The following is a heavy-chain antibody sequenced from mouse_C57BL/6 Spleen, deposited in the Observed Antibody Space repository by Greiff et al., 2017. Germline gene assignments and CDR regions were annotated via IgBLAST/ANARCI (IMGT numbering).Heavy chain of an antibody. CDR2: IYPGSGST. J-gene: IGHJ4*01. CDR1: GYTFTSYW. D-gene: IGHD2-5*01. V-gene: IGHV1-55*01. CDR3: ARGGYSNYDAMDY. Sequence: QVQLKQPGAELVKPGASVKMSCKASGYTFTSYWITWVKQRPGQGLEWIGDIYPGSGSTNYNEKFKSKATLTVDTSSSTAYMQLSSLTSEDSAVYYCARGGYSNYDAMDYWGQGTSVTVSS.